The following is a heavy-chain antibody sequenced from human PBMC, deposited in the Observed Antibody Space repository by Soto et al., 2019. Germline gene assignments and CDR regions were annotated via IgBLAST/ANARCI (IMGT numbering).Heavy chain of an antibody. D-gene: IGHD5-12*01. J-gene: IGHJ4*02. CDR2: MYYSGGT. V-gene: IGHV4-30-4*01. CDR3: ASQDGYTRNF. Sequence: SETLSLTCTVSGGSISTGCYYWGWIRHPRVNGREWIGYMYYSGGTVYSPTLKSRFTSSLNTPKNQFSLRMGSVTAEDTAMYYSASQDGYTRNFWGQGTQVTVSS. CDR1: GGSISTGCYY.